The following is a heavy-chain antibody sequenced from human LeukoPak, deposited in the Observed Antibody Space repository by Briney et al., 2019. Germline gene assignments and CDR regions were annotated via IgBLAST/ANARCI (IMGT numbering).Heavy chain of an antibody. Sequence: GGSLRLSCAASGFTFSTYGMHWVRQTPGKGLEWVTFIRYDGSNKYYADSVKGRFTISRDNSKNTLYLQMNSLRAEDTAVYYCARRQLGGFDPWGQGTLVTVSS. CDR3: ARRQLGGFDP. J-gene: IGHJ5*02. V-gene: IGHV3-30*02. D-gene: IGHD6-6*01. CDR2: IRYDGSNK. CDR1: GFTFSTYG.